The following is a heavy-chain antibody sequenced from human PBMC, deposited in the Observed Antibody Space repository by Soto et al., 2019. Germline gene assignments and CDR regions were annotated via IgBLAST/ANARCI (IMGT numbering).Heavy chain of an antibody. V-gene: IGHV3-30-3*01. CDR1: GFTFSSYA. Sequence: PGGSLSLSCAASGFTFSSYAMHWVRHAPGEGLEWVAVISYDGSNKYYADPVKGRFTISRDNSKNTLYLQMNSLRAEDTAVYYCAREIGSGYYPEYYFDYWGQGTLVTVSS. D-gene: IGHD3-22*01. J-gene: IGHJ4*02. CDR3: AREIGSGYYPEYYFDY. CDR2: ISYDGSNK.